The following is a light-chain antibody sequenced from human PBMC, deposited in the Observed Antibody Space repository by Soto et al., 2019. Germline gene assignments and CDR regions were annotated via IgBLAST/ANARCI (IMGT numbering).Light chain of an antibody. V-gene: IGKV1-8*01. CDR2: AAS. J-gene: IGKJ2*01. CDR3: QQYYSYPPYT. Sequence: AIRMTQSPSSLSASTGDRVTITCRASQGISSYLAWYQQKPGKAPKLLIYAASTLQSGVPSRFSGSGSGTDFTLTISGLQSEDFATYYCQQYYSYPPYTCGQGTKLEIK. CDR1: QGISSY.